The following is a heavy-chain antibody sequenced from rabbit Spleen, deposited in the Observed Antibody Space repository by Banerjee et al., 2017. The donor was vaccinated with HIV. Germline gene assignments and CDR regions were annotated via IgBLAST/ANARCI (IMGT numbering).Heavy chain of an antibody. Sequence: QLEESGGDLVKPGASLTLTCTASGFTLNSYYMNWVRQAPGKGLEWIGYIDPLFGITYYANWVNGRFSISRENAQNTVFLQMTSLTAADTATYFCARDLVAVIGWNFSLWGPGTLVTVS. CDR3: ARDLVAVIGWNFSL. J-gene: IGHJ4*01. D-gene: IGHD1-1*01. CDR1: GFTLNSYY. CDR2: IDPLFGIT. V-gene: IGHV1S7*01.